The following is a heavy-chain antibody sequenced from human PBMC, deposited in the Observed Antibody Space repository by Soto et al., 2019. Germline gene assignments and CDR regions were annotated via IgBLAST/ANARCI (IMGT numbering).Heavy chain of an antibody. CDR1: GFTFTSYA. V-gene: IGHV3-23*01. D-gene: IGHD2-15*01. J-gene: IGHJ4*02. Sequence: PGGSLRLSCTASGFTFTSYAMGWVRQAPGKGLEWVSVISSSGGRAYYSDSVKGRFTVSRDNSKDTLYLQMNSLRAEDTAVYYCTKGSSTGSREPDYWGQGTLVTVSS. CDR2: ISSSGGRA. CDR3: TKGSSTGSREPDY.